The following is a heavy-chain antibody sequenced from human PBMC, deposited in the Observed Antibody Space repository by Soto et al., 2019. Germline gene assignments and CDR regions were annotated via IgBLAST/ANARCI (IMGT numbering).Heavy chain of an antibody. CDR1: GFTFSSYG. J-gene: IGHJ4*02. CDR3: AKDSPVLGYFDY. V-gene: IGHV3-30*18. Sequence: QVQLVESGGGVVQPGRSLRLSCAASGFTFSSYGMHWVRQAPGKGLERVAVISYDGSNKYYADSVKGRFTISRDNSKNTLYLQINSLRAADTAVYYCAKDSPVLGYFDYWGQGTLVTVSS. CDR2: ISYDGSNK.